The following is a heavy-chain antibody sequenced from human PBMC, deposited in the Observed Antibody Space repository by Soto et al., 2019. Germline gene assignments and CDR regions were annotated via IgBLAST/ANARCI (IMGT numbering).Heavy chain of an antibody. J-gene: IGHJ4*02. V-gene: IGHV1-2*04. Sequence: ASVKVSCKASGYTFTGYYMHWVRQAPGQGLEWMGWINPNSGGTNYAQKFQGWVTMTRDTSISTAYMELSRLRSDDTAVYYCARGAGYNWNLPFDYWGQGTLVTVSS. CDR2: INPNSGGT. CDR1: GYTFTGYY. CDR3: ARGAGYNWNLPFDY. D-gene: IGHD1-7*01.